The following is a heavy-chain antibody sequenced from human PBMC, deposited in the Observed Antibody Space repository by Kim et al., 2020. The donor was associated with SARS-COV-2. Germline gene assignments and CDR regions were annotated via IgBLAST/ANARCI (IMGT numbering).Heavy chain of an antibody. V-gene: IGHV1-18*01. Sequence: NYAQKLQGRVTMTTDTSTSTAYMELRSLRSDDTAVYYCARDLPWGRDVDYWGQGTLVTVSS. CDR3: ARDLPWGRDVDY. J-gene: IGHJ4*02. D-gene: IGHD3-16*01.